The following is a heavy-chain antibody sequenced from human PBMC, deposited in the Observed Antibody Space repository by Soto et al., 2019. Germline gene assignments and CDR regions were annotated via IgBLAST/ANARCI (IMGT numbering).Heavy chain of an antibody. J-gene: IGHJ3*02. V-gene: IGHV4-34*01. CDR1: GGSFSGSY. D-gene: IGHD7-27*01. Sequence: PSETLSLTCAVYGGSFSGSYWSWIRQPPGKGLEWIGEINHSVSTNYNPSLKSRVTISVDTSKNQFSLKLSSVTAADTAVYYCARDWAGFLGAFDIWGQGTMVTVSS. CDR2: INHSVST. CDR3: ARDWAGFLGAFDI.